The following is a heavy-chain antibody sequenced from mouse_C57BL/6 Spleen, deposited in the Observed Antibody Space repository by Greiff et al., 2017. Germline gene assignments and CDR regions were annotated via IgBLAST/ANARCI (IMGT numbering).Heavy chain of an antibody. J-gene: IGHJ1*03. CDR3: TRELGPGGWYFDV. D-gene: IGHD4-1*01. Sequence: DVMLVESGEGLVKPGGSLKLSCAASGFTFSSYAMSWVRQTPEKRLEWVAYISSGGDYIYYADTVKGRFTISRDNARNTLYLQMSSLKSEDTAMYYCTRELGPGGWYFDVWGTGTTVTVSS. CDR1: GFTFSSYA. CDR2: ISSGGDYI. V-gene: IGHV5-9-1*02.